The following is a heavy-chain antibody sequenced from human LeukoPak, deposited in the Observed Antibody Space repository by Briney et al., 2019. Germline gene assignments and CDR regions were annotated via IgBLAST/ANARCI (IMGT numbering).Heavy chain of an antibody. CDR1: GFTFSSYG. CDR2: IRYDGSNK. Sequence: GGSLRLSCAASGFTFSSYGMHWVRQAPGKGLEWVAFIRYDGSNKYYADSVKGRFTISRDNSKNTLYLQMNSLRAEDTAVYYCAKGERVLLWFGELIYHYDAFDIWGQGTMVTVSS. D-gene: IGHD3-10*01. J-gene: IGHJ3*02. V-gene: IGHV3-30*02. CDR3: AKGERVLLWFGELIYHYDAFDI.